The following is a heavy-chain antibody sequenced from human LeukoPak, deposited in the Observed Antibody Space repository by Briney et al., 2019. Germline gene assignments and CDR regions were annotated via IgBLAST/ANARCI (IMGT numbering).Heavy chain of an antibody. CDR2: ISYDGSNK. CDR1: GFTFSSYA. Sequence: TGRSLRLSCAASGFTFSSYAMHWVRQAPGKGLEWVAVISYDGSNKYYADSVKGRFTISRDNSKNTLYLQMNSLRAEDTAVYYCAKESPPFDPWGQGTLVTVSS. CDR3: AKESPPFDP. V-gene: IGHV3-30-3*01. J-gene: IGHJ5*02.